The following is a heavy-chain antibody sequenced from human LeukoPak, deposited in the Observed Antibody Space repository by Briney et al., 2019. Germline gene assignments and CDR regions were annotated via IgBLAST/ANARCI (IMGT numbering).Heavy chain of an antibody. V-gene: IGHV1-3*01. J-gene: IGHJ1*01. CDR1: GYTFTSYA. D-gene: IGHD3-22*01. CDR3: ARVPRPYDSSGYVYN. Sequence: ASVNVSCKASGYTFTSYAMHWVRQAPGQRLEWMGWINAGNGNTKYSQKFQGRVTITRDTPASTAYMELSSLRSEDTAVYYCARVPRPYDSSGYVYNWGQGTLVTVSS. CDR2: INAGNGNT.